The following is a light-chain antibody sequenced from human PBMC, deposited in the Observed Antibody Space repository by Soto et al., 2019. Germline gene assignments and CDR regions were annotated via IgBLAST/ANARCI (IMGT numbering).Light chain of an antibody. V-gene: IGLV2-23*01. CDR3: CSYAGITTYYV. J-gene: IGLJ1*01. CDR1: SSDVGSYNL. Sequence: QSVLTQPASVSGSPGQSITISCTGTSSDVGSYNLVSWYQQHPGEAPKLMVYGGTKRPSGVSNRFSGCKSGNTASLTISGLQAEDEADYYCCSYAGITTYYVFGTGTKVTVL. CDR2: GGT.